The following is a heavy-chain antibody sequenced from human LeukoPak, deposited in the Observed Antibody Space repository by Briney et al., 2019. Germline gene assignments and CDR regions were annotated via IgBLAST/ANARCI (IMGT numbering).Heavy chain of an antibody. J-gene: IGHJ5*02. D-gene: IGHD2-2*01. Sequence: SETLSLTCAVYGGSFSGYYWSWIRQPPGKGLEWIGEINHSGSTNYNPSLKSRVTISVDTSQNQYSLKLSSVTAADTAVYYCARKIPAGPFNWFDPWGQGTLVTVSP. CDR1: GGSFSGYY. CDR2: INHSGST. CDR3: ARKIPAGPFNWFDP. V-gene: IGHV4-34*01.